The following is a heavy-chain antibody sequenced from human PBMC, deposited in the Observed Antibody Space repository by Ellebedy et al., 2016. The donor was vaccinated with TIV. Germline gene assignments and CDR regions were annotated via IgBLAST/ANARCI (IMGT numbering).Heavy chain of an antibody. CDR2: IDIGDTA. CDR3: AAQLREGHYHGLDV. Sequence: GESLKISCAVSGFTVINHYFTWVRQAPGRGLECVSLIDIGDTANYADSVKGRFTISRDSSQKTLFLQMTSLTIDDTAVYYCAAQLREGHYHGLDVWGPGTTVTVSS. J-gene: IGHJ6*02. CDR1: GFTVINHY. D-gene: IGHD1-1*01. V-gene: IGHV3-53*01.